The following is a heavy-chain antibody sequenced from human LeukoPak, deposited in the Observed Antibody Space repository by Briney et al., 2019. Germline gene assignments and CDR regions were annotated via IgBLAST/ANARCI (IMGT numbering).Heavy chain of an antibody. J-gene: IGHJ4*02. CDR3: ARDRHRRYSSSWYYSFDY. CDR2: INPNSGGT. CDR1: GYTFTGYY. D-gene: IGHD6-13*01. V-gene: IGHV1-2*02. Sequence: GASVKVSCKASGYTFTGYYMHWVRQAPGQGLEWMGWINPNSGGTNYAQKFQGRVTMTRDTSISTAYMELSRLRSDDTAVYYCARDRHRRYSSSWYYSFDYWGQGTLVTVSS.